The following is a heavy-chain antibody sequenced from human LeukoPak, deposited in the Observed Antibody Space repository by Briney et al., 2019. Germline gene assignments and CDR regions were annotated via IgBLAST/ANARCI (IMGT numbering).Heavy chain of an antibody. V-gene: IGHV4-59*01. CDR2: IYYSGST. Sequence: SETLSLTCTVSGGSISSYYWSWIRQPPGKGLEWIGYIYYSGSTNYNPSLKSRVTISVDTSKNQFSLKLSSVTAADTAVYYCARSRVVPAAIQGAHFDYWGQGTLVTVSP. D-gene: IGHD2-2*02. J-gene: IGHJ4*02. CDR1: GGSISSYY. CDR3: ARSRVVPAAIQGAHFDY.